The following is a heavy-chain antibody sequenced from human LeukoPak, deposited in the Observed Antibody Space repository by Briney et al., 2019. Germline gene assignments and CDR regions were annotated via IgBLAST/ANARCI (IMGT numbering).Heavy chain of an antibody. Sequence: GGSLRLSCAASGFTVSTNYMSWVRQAPGKGLEWVPVIYSGGSTSYAASVKGRFTISRDNSKNTLYLQMNSLRPEDTAVYYCAKGFGEFSYYYYGMDVWGQGTTVTVSS. CDR1: GFTVSTNY. D-gene: IGHD3-10*01. J-gene: IGHJ6*02. CDR3: AKGFGEFSYYYYGMDV. CDR2: IYSGGST. V-gene: IGHV3-53*05.